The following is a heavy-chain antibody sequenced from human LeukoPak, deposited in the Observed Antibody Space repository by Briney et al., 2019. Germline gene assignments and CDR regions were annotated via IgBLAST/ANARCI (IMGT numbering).Heavy chain of an antibody. CDR2: ISWNSGSI. Sequence: PGGSLRLSCAASGFTFDDYAMHWVRQAPGKGLEWVSGISWNSGSIGYADSVKGRFTISRDNAKNSLYLQMNSLRAEDTALYYCAKGSEACSSTSCYGIGLLDYWGQGTLVTLSS. D-gene: IGHD2-2*01. J-gene: IGHJ4*02. V-gene: IGHV3-9*01. CDR3: AKGSEACSSTSCYGIGLLDY. CDR1: GFTFDDYA.